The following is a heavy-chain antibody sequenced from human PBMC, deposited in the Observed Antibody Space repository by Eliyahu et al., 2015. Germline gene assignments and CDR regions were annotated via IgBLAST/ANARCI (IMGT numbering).Heavy chain of an antibody. D-gene: IGHD3-10*01. Sequence: QLQLQESGPGLLKPSETLSLTCAVSGVSISSSTYWGWFRQSPGKGPEWIGSVYYAGGGADYPNPSLRSRVTIDVDKAKNQLSLRLTSVTAADTAVYYCARHAGYFLEGRCDSWGQGTLVTVSS. J-gene: IGHJ4*02. CDR1: GVSISSSTY. V-gene: IGHV4-39*01. CDR2: VYYAGGGAD. CDR3: ARHAGYFLEGRCDS.